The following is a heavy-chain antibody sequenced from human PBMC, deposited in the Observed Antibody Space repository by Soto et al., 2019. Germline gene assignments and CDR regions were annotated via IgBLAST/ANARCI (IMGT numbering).Heavy chain of an antibody. CDR3: ARVDGFSWTWSGYPDY. CDR1: GFTFSSYA. Sequence: GGSLRLSCAASGFTFSSYAMHWVRQAPGKGLEWVAVISYDGSNKYYADSVKGRFTISRDNSKNTLYLQMNSLRAEDTAVYYCARVDGFSWTWSGYPDYWGQGTLVTVSS. D-gene: IGHD3-9*01. J-gene: IGHJ4*02. V-gene: IGHV3-30-3*01. CDR2: ISYDGSNK.